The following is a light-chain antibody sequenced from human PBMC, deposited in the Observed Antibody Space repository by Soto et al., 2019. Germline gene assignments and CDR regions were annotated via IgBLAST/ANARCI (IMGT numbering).Light chain of an antibody. CDR3: QQSYGTPLT. CDR2: AAS. Sequence: DMEMTQSPSSLSASVGDRVTITCRASQSISNYLNWYQHKPGKVPKLLIYAASSLHSGVPTRFSGSGSRTDFTLTINSLQPEDFATYYCQQSYGTPLTFGGGTKIEIK. V-gene: IGKV1-39*01. J-gene: IGKJ4*01. CDR1: QSISNY.